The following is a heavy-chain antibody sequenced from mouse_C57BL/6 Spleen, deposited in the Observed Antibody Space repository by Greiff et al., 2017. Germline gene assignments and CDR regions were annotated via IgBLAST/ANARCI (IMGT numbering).Heavy chain of an antibody. D-gene: IGHD2-4*01. Sequence: VQLQQPGAELVRPGSSVKLSCKASGYTFTSYWMHWVKQRPIQGLEWIGNIDPSDSATHYNQKFKDKATLPVDKSSSTAYMQLSSLTSEDSAVYYCARGGDYDGVYAMDYWGQGTSGTVSS. V-gene: IGHV1-52*01. CDR1: GYTFTSYW. CDR3: ARGGDYDGVYAMDY. J-gene: IGHJ4*01. CDR2: IDPSDSAT.